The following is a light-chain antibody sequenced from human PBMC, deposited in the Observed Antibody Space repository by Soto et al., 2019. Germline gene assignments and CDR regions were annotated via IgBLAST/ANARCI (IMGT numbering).Light chain of an antibody. J-gene: IGKJ1*01. V-gene: IGKV3-15*01. Sequence: EIVMTQSPATLSVSPGERATLSCRASQSVSSNLAWYQQKPGQAPRLLIYGASTRATGIPARFSGSRSGTEFTLTISSLQSEYFAVYYCQHYNNWPPWTFGQGTKVEIK. CDR3: QHYNNWPPWT. CDR1: QSVSSN. CDR2: GAS.